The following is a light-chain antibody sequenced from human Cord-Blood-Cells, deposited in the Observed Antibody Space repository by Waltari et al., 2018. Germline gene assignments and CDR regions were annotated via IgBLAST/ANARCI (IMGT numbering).Light chain of an antibody. CDR1: RGISNY. Sequence: DIQMTQSHSSLSASVGDRVTITCRASRGISNYLAWYQQKPGKVPKLLIYAASTLQSRVPSRFSGSGSGTDFTLTISSLQPEDVATYYCQKYNSAPRTFGQGTKVEIK. J-gene: IGKJ1*01. CDR3: QKYNSAPRT. V-gene: IGKV1-27*01. CDR2: AAS.